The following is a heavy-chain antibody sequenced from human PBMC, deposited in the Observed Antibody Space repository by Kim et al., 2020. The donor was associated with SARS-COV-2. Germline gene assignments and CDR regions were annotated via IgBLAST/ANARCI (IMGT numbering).Heavy chain of an antibody. J-gene: IGHJ6*03. V-gene: IGHV4-34*01. CDR1: GGSFSGYY. Sequence: SETLSLTCAVYGGSFSGYYWSWIRQPPGKGLEWIGEINHSGSTNYNPSLKSRVTISVDTSKNQFSLKLSSVTAADTAVYYCASSTTSRLLWLRGVYYMDVWGKGTTVTVSS. CDR2: INHSGST. CDR3: ASSTTSRLLWLRGVYYMDV. D-gene: IGHD3-10*01.